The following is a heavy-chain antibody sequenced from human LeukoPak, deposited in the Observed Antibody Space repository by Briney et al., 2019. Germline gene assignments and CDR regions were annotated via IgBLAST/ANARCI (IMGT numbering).Heavy chain of an antibody. CDR1: GGSFSGYY. J-gene: IGHJ4*02. CDR2: INHSGRT. CDR3: ARGSRGGSCYRL. Sequence: SETLSLTCAVYGGSFSGYYWSWIRQPPGKGLEWIGEINHSGRTNYNPSLKSRVTISVDTSKNQFSLKLRSVTAADTAVYYCARGSRGGSCYRLWGQGTLVTVSS. V-gene: IGHV4-34*01. D-gene: IGHD2-15*01.